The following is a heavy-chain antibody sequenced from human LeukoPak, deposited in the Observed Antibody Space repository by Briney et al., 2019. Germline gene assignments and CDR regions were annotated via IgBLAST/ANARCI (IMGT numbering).Heavy chain of an antibody. D-gene: IGHD5-24*01. CDR2: IYSGGST. J-gene: IGHJ2*01. V-gene: IGHV3-53*01. CDR1: GFTVSSNY. CDR3: ARMFGYGYNWYFDL. Sequence: PGGSLSLSCAASGFTVSSNYMSWVRQAPGKGLEWVSVIYSGGSTYYADSVKGRFTISRDNSKNTLYLQMNSLRAEDTAVYYCARMFGYGYNWYFDLWGRGTLVTVSS.